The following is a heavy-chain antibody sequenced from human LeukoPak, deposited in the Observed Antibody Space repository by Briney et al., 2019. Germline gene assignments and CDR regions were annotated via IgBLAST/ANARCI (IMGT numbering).Heavy chain of an antibody. J-gene: IGHJ4*02. Sequence: AASVNVSCKASGYTFTNYAMNWVRQAPGQGLEWMGWIHPSTGNPTYAQGFTGRFVFSLDTSVSTTYLQINSLKAEDTAVYYCARAFQSLGGLSLPDYWGQGTLVTVSS. CDR1: GYTFTNYA. CDR3: ARAFQSLGGLSLPDY. V-gene: IGHV7-4-1*02. CDR2: IHPSTGNP. D-gene: IGHD3-16*02.